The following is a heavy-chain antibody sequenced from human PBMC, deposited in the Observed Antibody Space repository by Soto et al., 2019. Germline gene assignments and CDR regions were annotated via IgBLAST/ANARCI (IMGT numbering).Heavy chain of an antibody. CDR3: AKEAKWELGWGNNYFDY. J-gene: IGHJ4*02. CDR1: GFTFSSYA. V-gene: IGHV3-23*01. CDR2: ISGSGGST. D-gene: IGHD1-26*01. Sequence: EVQLLESGGGLVQPGGSLRLSCAASGFTFSSYAMSWVRQAPGKGLEWVSAISGSGGSTYYADSVKGRFTISRDNSKNTLYLQMNSLRAEDTAVYYCAKEAKWELGWGNNYFDYWVQGTLVTVSS.